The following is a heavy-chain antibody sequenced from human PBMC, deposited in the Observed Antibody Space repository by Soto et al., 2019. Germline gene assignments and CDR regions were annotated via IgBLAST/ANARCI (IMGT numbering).Heavy chain of an antibody. CDR3: ARALVTIFGVVTEYYYGMDV. D-gene: IGHD3-3*01. CDR1: GGTFSSYA. J-gene: IGHJ6*02. V-gene: IGHV1-69*01. CDR2: IIPIFGTA. Sequence: QVQLVQSGAEVKKPGSSVKVSCKASGGTFSSYAISWVRQAPGQGLEWMGGIIPIFGTANYAQKFQGRVTITADESTSTAYMELSSLRSEETAVYYCARALVTIFGVVTEYYYGMDVWGQGTTVTVSS.